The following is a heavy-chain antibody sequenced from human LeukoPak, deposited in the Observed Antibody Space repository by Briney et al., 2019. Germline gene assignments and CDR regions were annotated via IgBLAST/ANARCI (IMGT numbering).Heavy chain of an antibody. Sequence: PGGSLRLSCAASGFTFSSYGMHWVRQAPGKGLEWLAVIWYDGSNKYYADSVKGRFTISRDNSKNTLYLQMNSLRAEDTAVYYCARWGTSFIFDYWGQGTLVTVSA. CDR2: IWYDGSNK. D-gene: IGHD2-2*01. CDR3: ARWGTSFIFDY. J-gene: IGHJ4*02. V-gene: IGHV3-33*01. CDR1: GFTFSSYG.